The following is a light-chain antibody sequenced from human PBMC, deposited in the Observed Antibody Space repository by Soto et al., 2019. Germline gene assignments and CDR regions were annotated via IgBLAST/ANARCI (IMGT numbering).Light chain of an antibody. CDR3: SSYTASSTLL. Sequence: QSALTQPASVSGSPGQSITISCTGTSSDVGGYNYVSWSQQHPGKAPKLSISEVSNRPSGVSNRFSGSKSGNTASLTISGLQADDEADYYCSSYTASSTLLFGTGTKLTVL. CDR1: SSDVGGYNY. J-gene: IGLJ1*01. CDR2: EVS. V-gene: IGLV2-14*03.